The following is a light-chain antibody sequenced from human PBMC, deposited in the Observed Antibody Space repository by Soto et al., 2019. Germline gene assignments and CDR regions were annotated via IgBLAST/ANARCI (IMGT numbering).Light chain of an antibody. CDR2: GAS. V-gene: IGKV3-20*01. CDR1: QSVSSS. Sequence: DMVMTQSPATLSVSPGERATLSCRASQSVSSSLAWYQQKPGRSPRLLIYGASTRAIGIPARFSGSGSGTEFTLTISRLEPEDFAVYYCQQYGSSRWTFGQGTKVEIK. J-gene: IGKJ1*01. CDR3: QQYGSSRWT.